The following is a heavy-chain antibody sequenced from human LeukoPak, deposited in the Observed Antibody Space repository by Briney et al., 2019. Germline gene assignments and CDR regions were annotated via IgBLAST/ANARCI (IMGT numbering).Heavy chain of an antibody. D-gene: IGHD1-14*01. CDR2: INPNNGGT. V-gene: IGHV1-2*02. J-gene: IGHJ4*02. CDR3: AREPTRIPVEPSETFDY. CDR1: GYTFTGYY. Sequence: GASVKVSCKASGYTFTGYYIHWVRQAPGQGLEWMGWINPNNGGTNYAQKLQGRVTMTTDTSTSTAYMELRSLRSDDTAVYYCAREPTRIPVEPSETFDYWGQGTLVTVSS.